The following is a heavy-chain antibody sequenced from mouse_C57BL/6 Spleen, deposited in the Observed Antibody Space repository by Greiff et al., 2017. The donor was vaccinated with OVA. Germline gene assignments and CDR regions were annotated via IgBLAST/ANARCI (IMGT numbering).Heavy chain of an antibody. D-gene: IGHD2-4*01. CDR2: INPNNGGT. CDR1: GYTFTDYY. Sequence: EVQLQQSGPELVKPGASVKISCKASGYTFTDYYMNWVKQSHGKSLEWIGDINPNNGGTSYNQKFKGKATLTVDKSSSTAYMELRSLTSEDSAVYYCARSNDYDGPSTLDYWGQGTTLTVSS. CDR3: ARSNDYDGPSTLDY. V-gene: IGHV1-26*01. J-gene: IGHJ2*01.